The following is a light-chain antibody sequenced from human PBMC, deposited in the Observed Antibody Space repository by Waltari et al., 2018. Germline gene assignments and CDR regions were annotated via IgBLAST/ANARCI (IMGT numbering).Light chain of an antibody. V-gene: IGKV1-39*01. CDR2: KAS. Sequence: DFQMPQSPSSLSASVGARVTITCRASENVNNYLNWYQQKPAKAPKLLIYKASTLQSGVPSRFSGSGAETDYTFTISSLQSEDVATYYCQHNYGTPLTFGGGTKVEIK. CDR3: QHNYGTPLT. J-gene: IGKJ4*01. CDR1: ENVNNY.